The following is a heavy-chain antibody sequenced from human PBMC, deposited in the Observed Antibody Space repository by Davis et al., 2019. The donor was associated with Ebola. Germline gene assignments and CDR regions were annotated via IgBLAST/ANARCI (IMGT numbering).Heavy chain of an antibody. D-gene: IGHD2-2*01. CDR2: INPNNGDT. J-gene: IGHJ5*02. CDR3: AKSIPRYCSSTSCYASYNWFDP. Sequence: ASVKVSCKASGYTFTGYYIHWVRQAPGQGLEWMGWINPNNGDTKLAQRFQGRVTMTRDTSISTAYMELSRLRSDDTAVYYCAKSIPRYCSSTSCYASYNWFDPWGQGTLVTVSS. CDR1: GYTFTGYY. V-gene: IGHV1-2*02.